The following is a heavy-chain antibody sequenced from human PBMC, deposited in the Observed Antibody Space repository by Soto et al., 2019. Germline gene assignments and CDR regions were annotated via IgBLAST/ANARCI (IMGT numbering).Heavy chain of an antibody. CDR3: ARSFSAAAPPFDY. V-gene: IGHV1-3*01. Sequence: ASVKVSCKASGYTFTGYAMHWVRQAPGQRLEWMGWINADNGNTKYAQKLQGRVTITRDTSTSTAYMELRSLRSDDTAVYYCARSFSAAAPPFDYWGQGTLVTVSS. J-gene: IGHJ4*02. D-gene: IGHD6-13*01. CDR1: GYTFTGYA. CDR2: INADNGNT.